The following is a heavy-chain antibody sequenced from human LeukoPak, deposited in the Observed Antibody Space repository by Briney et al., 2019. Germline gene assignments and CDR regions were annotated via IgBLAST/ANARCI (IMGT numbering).Heavy chain of an antibody. CDR3: ARVGRIYYDSSRYTYYFDY. CDR1: GGSISSGGYY. D-gene: IGHD3-22*01. J-gene: IGHJ4*02. CDR2: IYYSGST. Sequence: KSSETLSLTCTVSGGSISSGGYYWSWIRQPPGKGLELIGNIYYSGSTYYNPSLKSRVTISVDTSKNQFSLQLSSVTAADTAVYYCARVGRIYYDSSRYTYYFDYWGQGTLVTVSS. V-gene: IGHV4-30-4*01.